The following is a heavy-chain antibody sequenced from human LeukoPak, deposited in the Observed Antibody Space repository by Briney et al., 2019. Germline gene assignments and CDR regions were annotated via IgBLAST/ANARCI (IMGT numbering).Heavy chain of an antibody. CDR1: GFIISGDY. J-gene: IGHJ4*02. Sequence: GGSLRLSCAASGFIISGDYMHWVRQVPGKGLVWVAHINGDGSGADYADSVKGRFTISRDNAKNSLYLQMNSLRAEDTAVYYCAREWVGSSWYIPHAYWRQGTLVTVSS. V-gene: IGHV3-74*01. CDR2: INGDGSGA. CDR3: AREWVGSSWYIPHAY. D-gene: IGHD6-13*01.